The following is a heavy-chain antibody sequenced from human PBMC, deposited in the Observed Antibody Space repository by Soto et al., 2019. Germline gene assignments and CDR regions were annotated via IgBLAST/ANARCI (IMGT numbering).Heavy chain of an antibody. CDR1: GGSISSGTSY. J-gene: IGHJ4*02. Sequence: SETLSLTCTVSGGSISSGTSYWSWIRQRPGKGLEWIGYIFYSGSFYYTPSLRGRVMILADTSKNQFTLRLSSVTAADTAVYYCARAPETPSIRGVALRYFFDYWGQGALVTVSS. CDR3: ARAPETPSIRGVALRYFFDY. CDR2: IFYSGSF. D-gene: IGHD3-3*01. V-gene: IGHV4-31*03.